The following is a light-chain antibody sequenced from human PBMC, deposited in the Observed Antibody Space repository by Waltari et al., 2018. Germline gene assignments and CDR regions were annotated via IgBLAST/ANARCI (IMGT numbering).Light chain of an antibody. Sequence: QSGLTQPASVSGSPGQSITISCTGASSDVGNYNLVSWYQQYPGKAPKLMVYEVTERTSGVSDRVSGSKSGNTASLTIFGLQSEDEADYYCCSYAGLGIYVFGTGTKVTVL. V-gene: IGLV2-23*02. J-gene: IGLJ1*01. CDR1: SSDVGNYNL. CDR3: CSYAGLGIYV. CDR2: EVT.